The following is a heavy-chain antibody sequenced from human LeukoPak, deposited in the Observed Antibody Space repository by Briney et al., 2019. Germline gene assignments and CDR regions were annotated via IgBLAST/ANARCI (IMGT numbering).Heavy chain of an antibody. CDR1: GFTFNNYA. D-gene: IGHD3-22*01. CDR2: ISGSGGTT. V-gene: IGHV3-23*01. J-gene: IGHJ1*01. Sequence: GGSLRLSCAASGFTFNNYAMSWVRQAPGKGLERVSAISGSGGTTYYADSVKGRFTFSRDNSKNTLYLQMNSLRAEDTAVYYCAKEEGYYYDSGGYYVEYFQHWGQGTLVTVSS. CDR3: AKEEGYYYDSGGYYVEYFQH.